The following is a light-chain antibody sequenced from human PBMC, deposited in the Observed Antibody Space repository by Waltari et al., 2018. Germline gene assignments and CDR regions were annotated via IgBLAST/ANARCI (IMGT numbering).Light chain of an antibody. CDR3: QVYGDLRDT. CDR2: GAS. J-gene: IGKJ2*01. V-gene: IGKV3-11*01. Sequence: EVVLTQSPATLSLSPGERAILSCRASQSISSYLEWYQQKPGQAPRLLIYGASNRATGIPARFSGSGSGTDFTLTISSLEPEDVAVYFCQVYGDLRDTFGQGTKLEIK. CDR1: QSISSY.